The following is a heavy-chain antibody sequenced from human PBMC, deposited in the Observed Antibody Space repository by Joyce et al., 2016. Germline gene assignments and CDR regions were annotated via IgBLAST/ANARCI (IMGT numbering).Heavy chain of an antibody. J-gene: IGHJ4*02. Sequence: QVPLVQSGAEVKKPGASVKGSCKASGYSFTSFYMHWVRQAPGQGLEWMGRVNPGDRGTNDAQNIQGIVTMTRDTSTTSVYMELSGLSSEDTAVYYCARSPIRMGPVFDYWGQGTLVTVSS. CDR2: VNPGDRGT. CDR3: ARSPIRMGPVFDY. D-gene: IGHD5-24*01. CDR1: GYSFTSFY. V-gene: IGHV1-46*01.